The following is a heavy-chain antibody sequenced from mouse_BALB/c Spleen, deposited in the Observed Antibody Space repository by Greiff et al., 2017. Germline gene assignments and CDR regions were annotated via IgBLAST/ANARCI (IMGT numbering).Heavy chain of an antibody. J-gene: IGHJ4*01. V-gene: IGHV2-2*02. CDR2: IWSGGST. CDR1: GFSLTSYG. D-gene: IGHD2-14*01. Sequence: VQRVESGPGLVQPSQSLSITCTVSGFSLTSYGVHWVRQSPGKGLEWLGVIWSGGSTDYNAAFISRLSISKDNSKSQVFFKMNSLQANDTAIYYCARASYYRYDRGDYYAMDYWGQGTSVTVSS. CDR3: ARASYYRYDRGDYYAMDY.